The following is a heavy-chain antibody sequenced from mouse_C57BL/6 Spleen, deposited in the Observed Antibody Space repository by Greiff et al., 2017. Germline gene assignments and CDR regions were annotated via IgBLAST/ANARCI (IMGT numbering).Heavy chain of an antibody. CDR1: GYAFSSYW. J-gene: IGHJ2*01. CDR3: TNSWAFFFDY. V-gene: IGHV1-80*01. CDR2: IYPGDGDT. Sequence: VQRVESGAELVKPGASVKISCKASGYAFSSYWMNWVKQRPGKGLEWIGQIYPGDGDTNYNGKFKGKATLTADKSSSTAYMQLSSLTSEDSAVYFWTNSWAFFFDYWGQGTTLTVSS.